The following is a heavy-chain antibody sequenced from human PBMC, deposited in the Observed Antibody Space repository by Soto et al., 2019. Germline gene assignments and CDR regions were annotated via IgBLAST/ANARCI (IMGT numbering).Heavy chain of an antibody. CDR2: IKSKTDGGTT. J-gene: IGHJ4*02. CDR3: TTESGLELYGGVDFDY. Sequence: GGSLRLTCAASGFTFSNAWMSWVRQAPGKGLEWVGRIKSKTDGGTTDYAAPVKGRFTISRDDSKNTLYLQMNSLKTEDTAVYYCTTESGLELYGGVDFDYWGQGTLVTVSS. D-gene: IGHD5-12*01. CDR1: GFTFSNAW. V-gene: IGHV3-15*01.